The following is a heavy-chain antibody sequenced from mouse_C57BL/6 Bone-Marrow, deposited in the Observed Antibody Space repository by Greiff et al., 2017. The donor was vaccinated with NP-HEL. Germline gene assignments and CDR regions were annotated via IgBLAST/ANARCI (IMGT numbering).Heavy chain of an antibody. Sequence: VQLQQSGAELVRPGASVKLSCTASGFNIKDDYMHWVKQRPEQGLEWIGWIDPENGDTEYASKFQGKATITADTSSNTAYLQLSSLTSEDTAVYYCTTGKGYYGSRAWFAYWGQGTLVTVSA. CDR1: GFNIKDDY. CDR2: IDPENGDT. J-gene: IGHJ3*01. CDR3: TTGKGYYGSRAWFAY. D-gene: IGHD1-1*01. V-gene: IGHV14-4*01.